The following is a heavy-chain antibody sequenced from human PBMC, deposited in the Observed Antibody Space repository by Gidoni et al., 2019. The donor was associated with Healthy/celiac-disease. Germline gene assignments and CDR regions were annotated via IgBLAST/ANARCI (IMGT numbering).Heavy chain of an antibody. V-gene: IGHV3-33*01. D-gene: IGHD6-19*01. Sequence: VVPPGRSLRPSFAASVFTFSRSRMPWVRQAPGKGLGWVAVIWCGGSNKYYEDSVKGRFTISRDNSKNTLYLQMNSLRAEDTAVYYCARDLGEQWLVQVNAFDIWGQGTMVTVSS. J-gene: IGHJ3*02. CDR3: ARDLGEQWLVQVNAFDI. CDR1: VFTFSRSR. CDR2: IWCGGSNK.